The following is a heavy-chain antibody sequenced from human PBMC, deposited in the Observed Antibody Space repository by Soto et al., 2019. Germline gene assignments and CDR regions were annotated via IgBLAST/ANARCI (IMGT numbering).Heavy chain of an antibody. CDR2: SRNRVNSHTT. V-gene: IGHV3-72*01. Sequence: VQLVESGGGLVQPGGSLRLSCAASGFTFRDHYMDWVRQAPGKGLEWVARSRNRVNSHTTEYAASVKGRFTISRDESKSSLYLQMNSLKIEDTAVYYCTRGLLGGAPSYTFHGMDVWGQGTTVTVSS. CDR3: TRGLLGGAPSYTFHGMDV. CDR1: GFTFRDHY. J-gene: IGHJ6*01. D-gene: IGHD1-26*01.